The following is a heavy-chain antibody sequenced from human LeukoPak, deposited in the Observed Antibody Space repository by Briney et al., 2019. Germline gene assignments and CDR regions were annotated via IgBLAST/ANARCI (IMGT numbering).Heavy chain of an antibody. D-gene: IGHD3-10*01. CDR3: ARKGSYTNWFDP. CDR2: IYYSGST. CDR1: GGSISSYY. Sequence: SETLSLTCTASGGSISSYYWSWIRQPPGKGLEWIGYIYYSGSTNYNPSLKSRVTISVDTSKNQFSLKLSSVTAADTAVYYCARKGSYTNWFDPWGQGTLVTVSS. J-gene: IGHJ5*02. V-gene: IGHV4-59*01.